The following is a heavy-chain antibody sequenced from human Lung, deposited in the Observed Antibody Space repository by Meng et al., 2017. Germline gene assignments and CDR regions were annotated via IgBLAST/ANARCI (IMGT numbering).Heavy chain of an antibody. CDR2: IYYTGNT. Sequence: QVHLQESGAGLVKAYQTLSPACLVSCYSISSGDHYCNWIPKHSGKGLKYIGSIYYTGNTHYRPFLQSRVTISVDTSKNQFSLPLSSVTAADTALYYLARGGNITTMVPRWFDPWGQGTLVTVSS. J-gene: IGHJ5*02. CDR1: CYSISSGDHY. CDR3: ARGGNITTMVPRWFDP. D-gene: IGHD1-14*01. V-gene: IGHV4-31*03.